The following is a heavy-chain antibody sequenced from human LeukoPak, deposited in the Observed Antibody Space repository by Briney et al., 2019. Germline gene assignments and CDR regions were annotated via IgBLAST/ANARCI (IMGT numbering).Heavy chain of an antibody. J-gene: IGHJ5*02. CDR1: GFAFSSYG. CDR2: IPYEGSKR. V-gene: IGHV3-30*02. CDR3: AKDWSGNYNWFDP. D-gene: IGHD3-3*01. Sequence: LTGGSLRLSCAASGFAFSSYGIHWVRQTPAKGLEWVAYIPYEGSKRYYADSVRGRFTISRDNSKNTAYLQMNSLRNDDTAMYYCAKDWSGNYNWFDPWGQGTLVTVSS.